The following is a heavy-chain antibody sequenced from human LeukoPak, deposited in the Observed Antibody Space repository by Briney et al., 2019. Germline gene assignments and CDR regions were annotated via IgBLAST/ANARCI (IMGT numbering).Heavy chain of an antibody. V-gene: IGHV4-34*01. J-gene: IGHJ4*02. CDR1: GGSFSGYY. CDR2: INHSGST. D-gene: IGHD3-22*01. Sequence: SETLSLTCAVYGGSFSGYYWSWIRQPPGKGLEWIGEINHSGSTNYNPSLKSRVTISVDTSKNQFSLKLSSVTAWDTGVYYCASLYYYDSSGYYGHFDYWGQGTLVTVSS. CDR3: ASLYYYDSSGYYGHFDY.